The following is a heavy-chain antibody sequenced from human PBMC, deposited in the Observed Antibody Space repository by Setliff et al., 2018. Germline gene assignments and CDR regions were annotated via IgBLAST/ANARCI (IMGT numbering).Heavy chain of an antibody. D-gene: IGHD3-22*01. CDR1: GGSFSGYY. V-gene: IGHV4-34*01. J-gene: IGHJ5*02. Sequence: SETLSLTCAVYGGSFSGYYWSWIRQPPGKGLEWIGEINHSGSTNYNPSLKSRVTISVDTSKNQFSLKLSSVTAADTAVYYCAKGPDSSGYQGWFDPWGQGTLGTV. CDR3: AKGPDSSGYQGWFDP. CDR2: INHSGST.